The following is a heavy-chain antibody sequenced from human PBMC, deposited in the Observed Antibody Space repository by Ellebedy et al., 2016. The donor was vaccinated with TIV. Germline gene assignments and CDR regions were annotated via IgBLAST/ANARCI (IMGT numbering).Heavy chain of an antibody. CDR3: ARELVPTAGMEGFDP. CDR1: GYTFTNYA. V-gene: IGHV1-3*01. D-gene: IGHD2-2*01. CDR2: INAGNGNT. Sequence: AASVKVSCKASGYTFTNYAMHWVRQAPGQRLEWMGWINAGNGNTKYSQKFQGRVTITRDTSASTTYMELSSLTSEDPAVYYCARELVPTAGMEGFDPWGQGTLVTVSS. J-gene: IGHJ5*02.